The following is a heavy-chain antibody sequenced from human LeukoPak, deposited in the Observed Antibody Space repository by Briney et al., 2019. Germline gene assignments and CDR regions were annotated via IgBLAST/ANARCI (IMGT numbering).Heavy chain of an antibody. CDR2: ISYDGSNK. D-gene: IGHD3-10*01. CDR1: GFTFSSYG. V-gene: IGHV3-30*03. J-gene: IGHJ4*02. CDR3: AAELVRESADY. Sequence: GGSLRLSCAASGFTFSSYGMHWVRQAPGKGLEWVAVISYDGSNKYYADSVKGRFTISRDNSKNTLYLQMNSLRAEDTAVYYCAAELVRESADYWGQGTLVTVSS.